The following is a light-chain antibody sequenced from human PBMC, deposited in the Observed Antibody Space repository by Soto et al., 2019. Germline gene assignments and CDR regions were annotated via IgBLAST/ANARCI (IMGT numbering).Light chain of an antibody. Sequence: QSALTQPASVSGSPGQSITISCTGTSNDVGGYNHVSWYQQLPGKAPKLIIYEVYYRPSGVSNRFSGSKSGNTASLTISGLQAEDEADYYCSSYRNTDTVVFGGGTQLTVL. V-gene: IGLV2-14*01. CDR2: EVY. CDR1: SNDVGGYNH. J-gene: IGLJ2*01. CDR3: SSYRNTDTVV.